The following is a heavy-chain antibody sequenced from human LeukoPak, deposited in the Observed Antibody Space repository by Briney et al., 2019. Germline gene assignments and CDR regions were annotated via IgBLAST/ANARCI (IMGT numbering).Heavy chain of an antibody. CDR3: ARWEMATSPLDAFDI. CDR2: IYPGDSDT. J-gene: IGHJ3*02. CDR1: GYSFTSYW. D-gene: IGHD5-24*01. V-gene: IGHV5-51*01. Sequence: GESLKISCKGSGYSFTSYWIGWVRQMPGKDLEWMGIIYPGDSDTRYSPSFQGQVTISADKSISTAYLQWSSLKASDTAMYYCARWEMATSPLDAFDIWGQGTMVTVSS.